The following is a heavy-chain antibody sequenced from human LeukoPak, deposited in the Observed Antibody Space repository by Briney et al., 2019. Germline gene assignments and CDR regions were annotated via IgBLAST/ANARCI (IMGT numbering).Heavy chain of an antibody. CDR1: GFTFDDYA. Sequence: GGSLRLXCAASGFTFDDYAMHWVRQAPGKGLEWVSLISWDGGSTYYADSVKGRFTISRDNSKNSLYLQMNSLRAEDTALYYCAKESSHYFDYWGQGTLVTVSS. V-gene: IGHV3-43D*03. J-gene: IGHJ4*02. CDR3: AKESSHYFDY. CDR2: ISWDGGST.